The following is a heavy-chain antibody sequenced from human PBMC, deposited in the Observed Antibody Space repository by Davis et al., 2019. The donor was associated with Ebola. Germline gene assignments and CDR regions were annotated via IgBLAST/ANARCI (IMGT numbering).Heavy chain of an antibody. CDR3: ASLSRYYYYGLDV. Sequence: HTGGSLRLSCAASGFTFSSYWMHWVRQAPGKGLVWVSRINSDGSSTSYADSVKGRFTISRHNSKNTLYLQMNSLGAEDTAVYYCASLSRYYYYGLDVWAKGPRSPSP. D-gene: IGHD3-16*01. V-gene: IGHV3-74*01. J-gene: IGHJ6*02. CDR2: INSDGSST. CDR1: GFTFSSYW.